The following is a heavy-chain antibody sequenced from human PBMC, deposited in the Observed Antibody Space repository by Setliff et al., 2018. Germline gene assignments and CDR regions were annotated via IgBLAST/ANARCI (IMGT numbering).Heavy chain of an antibody. CDR3: AREVYDILTGYSYWYFDL. V-gene: IGHV1-18*01. D-gene: IGHD3-9*01. J-gene: IGHJ2*01. Sequence: ASVKVSCKASGGTFSSYAISWVRQAPGQGLEWMGWISAYNGNTKYSQKFQGRVTITRDTSARTAYMELSTLSSEDTAVYYCAREVYDILTGYSYWYFDLWGRGTLVTVSS. CDR1: GGTFSSYA. CDR2: ISAYNGNT.